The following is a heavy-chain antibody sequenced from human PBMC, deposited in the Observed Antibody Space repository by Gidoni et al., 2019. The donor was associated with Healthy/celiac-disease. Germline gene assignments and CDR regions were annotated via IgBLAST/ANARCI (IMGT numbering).Heavy chain of an antibody. CDR1: GVTFSSYA. Sequence: QVQLVQSGAEVKKPGSSVKVSCKASGVTFSSYAISWVRQAPGQGLEWMGGIIPIFGTANYAQKFQGRVTITADESTSTAYMELSSLRSEDTAVYYCAILGVGSSIAAHYYYGMDVWGQGTTVTVSS. V-gene: IGHV1-69*01. CDR3: AILGVGSSIAAHYYYGMDV. CDR2: IIPIFGTA. D-gene: IGHD6-6*01. J-gene: IGHJ6*02.